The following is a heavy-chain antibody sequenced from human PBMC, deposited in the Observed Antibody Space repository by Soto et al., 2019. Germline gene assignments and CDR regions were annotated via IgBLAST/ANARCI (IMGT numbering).Heavy chain of an antibody. D-gene: IGHD6-19*01. CDR2: INPNSGGT. J-gene: IGHJ4*02. V-gene: IGHV1-2*02. CDR1: GYSFTGHY. CDR3: AAVTGGVTLDY. Sequence: ASVKVSCKASGYSFTGHYMHWVRQAPGQGLEWMGWINPNSGGTSYAQKFQGRVTMTRDTSISTAYMELSRLASDDTAVYYCAAVTGGVTLDYWGQGTLVTVSS.